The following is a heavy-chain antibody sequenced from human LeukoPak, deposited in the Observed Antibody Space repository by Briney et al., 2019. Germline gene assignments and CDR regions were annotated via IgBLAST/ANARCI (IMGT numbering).Heavy chain of an antibody. D-gene: IGHD3/OR15-3a*01. Sequence: PGGSLRLSCAASGFTFSSYSLSWVRQAPGKGLEWISYISGITTTIDYADSVKGRFTISRDNAKNSLYLQMNSLRDEDTAVYYCAREDPHTWSGLDFWGQGTLVTVSS. CDR2: ISGITTTI. V-gene: IGHV3-48*02. J-gene: IGHJ4*02. CDR3: AREDPHTWSGLDF. CDR1: GFTFSSYS.